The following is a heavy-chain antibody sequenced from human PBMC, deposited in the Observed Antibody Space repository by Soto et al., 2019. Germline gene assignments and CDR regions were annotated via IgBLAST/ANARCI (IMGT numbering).Heavy chain of an antibody. CDR2: ISGSGGST. D-gene: IGHD6-6*01. CDR3: AKEGSSSLYYFDY. J-gene: IGHJ4*02. CDR1: GFTFSSYA. V-gene: IGHV3-23*01. Sequence: PGGSLRLSCAASGFTFSSYAMSWVRQAPGKGLEWVSTISGSGGSTYYADTVKGRFTISRDNSKNTLYLQMNSLSGDDTAVYYCAKEGSSSLYYFDYWGQGTLVTVSS.